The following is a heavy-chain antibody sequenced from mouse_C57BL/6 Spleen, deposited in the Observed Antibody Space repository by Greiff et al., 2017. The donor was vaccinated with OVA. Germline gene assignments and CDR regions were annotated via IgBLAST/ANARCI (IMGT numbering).Heavy chain of an antibody. D-gene: IGHD2-4*01. J-gene: IGHJ4*01. Sequence: VKLEESGPGLVQPSQSLSITCTVSGFSLTSYGVHWVRQSPGKGLEWLGVIWSGGSTDYNAAFISRLSISKDNSKSQVFFKMNSLQADDTAIYYCARNPLITTGYYYAMDYWGQGTSVTVSS. V-gene: IGHV2-2*01. CDR2: IWSGGST. CDR1: GFSLTSYG. CDR3: ARNPLITTGYYYAMDY.